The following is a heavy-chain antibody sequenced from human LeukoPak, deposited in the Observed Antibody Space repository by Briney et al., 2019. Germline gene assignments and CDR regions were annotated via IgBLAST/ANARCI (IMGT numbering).Heavy chain of an antibody. CDR3: AKEFGYGSGSYYNVLNWFDP. CDR1: GFTFSSSA. V-gene: IGHV3-23*01. CDR2: ISHSADLT. D-gene: IGHD3-10*01. Sequence: GGSLRLSCAASGFTFSSSAMSWVRQAPGRGLEWLSAISHSADLTFYADSVTGRFTISRDNSKNTFYLQMDSLRAEDTAVYYCAKEFGYGSGSYYNVLNWFDPWGQGTLVTVSS. J-gene: IGHJ5*02.